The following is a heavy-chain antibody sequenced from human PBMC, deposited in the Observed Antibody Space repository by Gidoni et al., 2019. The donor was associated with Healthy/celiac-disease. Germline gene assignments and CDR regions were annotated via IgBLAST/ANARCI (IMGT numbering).Heavy chain of an antibody. V-gene: IGHV4-61*02. CDR1: GGSISSGSYY. CDR3: ARDDYELERPGLGVVYWFDP. D-gene: IGHD4-17*01. J-gene: IGHJ5*02. CDR2: IYTSGST. Sequence: QVQLQESGPGLVKPSQTLSLTCTVSGGSISSGSYYWSWIRQPAGKGLEWIGRIYTSGSTNYNPSLKSRVTISVDTSKNQFSLKLSSVTAADTAVYYCARDDYELERPGLGVVYWFDPWGQGTLVTVSS.